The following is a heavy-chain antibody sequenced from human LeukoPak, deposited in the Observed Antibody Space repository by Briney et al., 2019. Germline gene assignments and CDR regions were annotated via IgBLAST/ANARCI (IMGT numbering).Heavy chain of an antibody. V-gene: IGHV3-33*01. Sequence: GRSLRLPCAASGFTFSSHGMHWVRQAPGKGLEWVAVILNDGSNKYYADSVKGRFTISRDNSKNTLYLQMNSLRAEDTAVYYCARVGPYYYDSSGFYYDWFDPWGQGTLVTVSS. CDR1: GFTFSSHG. CDR2: ILNDGSNK. J-gene: IGHJ5*02. CDR3: ARVGPYYYDSSGFYYDWFDP. D-gene: IGHD3-22*01.